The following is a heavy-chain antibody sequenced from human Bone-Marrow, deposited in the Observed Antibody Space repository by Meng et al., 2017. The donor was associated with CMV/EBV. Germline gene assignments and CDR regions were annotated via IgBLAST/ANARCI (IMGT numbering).Heavy chain of an antibody. Sequence: ASVKVSCKASGGTFSSYAISWVRQAPGQGLEWMGWINPNSGGTNYAQKFQGRVTMTRDTSISTAYMELSRLRSDDTAVYYCARGGAYSSSEVVYYYYGMDVWGQGTTVTVSS. J-gene: IGHJ6*02. CDR1: GGTFSSYA. V-gene: IGHV1-2*02. CDR3: ARGGAYSSSEVVYYYYGMDV. CDR2: INPNSGGT. D-gene: IGHD6-6*01.